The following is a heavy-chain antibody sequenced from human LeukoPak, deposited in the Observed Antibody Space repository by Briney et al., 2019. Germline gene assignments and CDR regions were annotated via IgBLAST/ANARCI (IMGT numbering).Heavy chain of an antibody. D-gene: IGHD6-13*01. CDR3: ARGGIAAAGWGYYYYYMDV. J-gene: IGHJ6*03. V-gene: IGHV3-74*01. CDR1: GFTFSSYW. Sequence: GGSLRLSCAASGFTFSSYWMHWVRQAPGKGLVWVSRINSDGSSTNYADSVKGRFTISRDNAKNTLYLQMNSLRAEDTAVYYCARGGIAAAGWGYYYYYMDVWGKGTTVTVSS. CDR2: INSDGSST.